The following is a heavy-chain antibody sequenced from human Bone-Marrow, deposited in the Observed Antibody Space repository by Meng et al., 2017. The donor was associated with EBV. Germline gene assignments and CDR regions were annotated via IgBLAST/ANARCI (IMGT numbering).Heavy chain of an antibody. CDR3: ASESGRGYTPDY. Sequence: QVQLLQSGAGVKKPGSSVKVSCKTSGCTFNSDAISWVRQAPGQGLEWMGGLIPMLGAPNLAQKFQDRVTIIADKSTSTHYMELSSLRSDDTAVYYCASESGRGYTPDYWGRGTLVTVSS. J-gene: IGHJ4*02. V-gene: IGHV1-69*06. CDR1: GCTFNSDA. D-gene: IGHD3-10*01. CDR2: LIPMLGAP.